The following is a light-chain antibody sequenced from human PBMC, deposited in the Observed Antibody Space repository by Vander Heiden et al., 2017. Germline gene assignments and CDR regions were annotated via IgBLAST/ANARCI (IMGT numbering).Light chain of an antibody. CDR2: AAP. CDR1: QRITTW. Sequence: DIQMTQSPSSVSASVGDRVTLTCRASQRITTWLAWYQQKPGKAPKLLIYAAPTVQSGVPSRFSGSGSGTDFTLTISSLQPDDSATYYCQQANSFPFTFGPGTKVGIK. V-gene: IGKV1-12*01. CDR3: QQANSFPFT. J-gene: IGKJ3*01.